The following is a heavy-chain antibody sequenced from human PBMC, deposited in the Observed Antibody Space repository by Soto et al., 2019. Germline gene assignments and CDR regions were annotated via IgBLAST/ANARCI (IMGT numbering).Heavy chain of an antibody. CDR3: ARDKGGTRGYCGYDAFDS. CDR2: IIPRVNKV. V-gene: IGHV1-69*12. CDR1: GGTFGIFA. J-gene: IGHJ4*02. D-gene: IGHD5-12*01. Sequence: QVHLLQSGAELKRPGSAVRLSCKGSGGTFGIFAINWVRLAPGQGFEWMGGIIPRVNKVSFPENFQGRVTFTADASTTTASMDLTRLGFDDKAIYFFARDKGGTRGYCGYDAFDSWGQGTLVTVSS.